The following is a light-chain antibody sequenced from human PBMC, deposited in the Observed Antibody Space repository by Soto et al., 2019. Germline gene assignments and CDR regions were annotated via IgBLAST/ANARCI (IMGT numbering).Light chain of an antibody. J-gene: IGKJ2*01. CDR2: KAS. CDR1: QSISSW. V-gene: IGKV1-5*03. CDR3: QQYNSYSS. Sequence: DIQMTQSPSTLSASVGDRVTITCRASQSISSWLAWYQQKPGKAPKLLIYKASSLESGVPSRFSGSGSGTEFTLTISSLLPDDFANYYCQQYNSYSSIGQGTKLEIK.